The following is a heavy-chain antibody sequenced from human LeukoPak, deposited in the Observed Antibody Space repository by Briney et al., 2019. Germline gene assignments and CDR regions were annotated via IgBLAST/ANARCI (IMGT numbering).Heavy chain of an antibody. CDR3: AKDPEPEYSSGWYN. Sequence: GGSLRLSCAASGFTFSSYAMSWVRQAPGKGLEWVSAISGSGGSTYYADSVKVRFTISRDNSKNTLYLQMNSLRAEDTAVYYCAKDPEPEYSSGWYNWGQGTLVTVSS. V-gene: IGHV3-23*01. D-gene: IGHD6-19*01. J-gene: IGHJ4*02. CDR2: ISGSGGST. CDR1: GFTFSSYA.